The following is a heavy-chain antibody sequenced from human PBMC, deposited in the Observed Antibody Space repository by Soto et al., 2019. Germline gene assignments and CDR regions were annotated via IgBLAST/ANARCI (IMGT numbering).Heavy chain of an antibody. Sequence: GGSLRLSCAASGFTFSSYGMHWVRQAPDKGLEWVAVISYDGSNKYYADSVKGRFTISRDSYKNTLYLQMNSLRAEDTAVYYCAKANSGYSLGGPYGLDVWGQGTTVTVSS. CDR2: ISYDGSNK. J-gene: IGHJ6*02. D-gene: IGHD5-18*01. CDR1: GFTFSSYG. V-gene: IGHV3-30*18. CDR3: AKANSGYSLGGPYGLDV.